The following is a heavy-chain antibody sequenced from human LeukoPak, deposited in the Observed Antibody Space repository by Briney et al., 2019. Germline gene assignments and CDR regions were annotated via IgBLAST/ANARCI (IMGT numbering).Heavy chain of an antibody. J-gene: IGHJ5*02. CDR3: ARRSSGWYGSRWFDP. CDR1: GGSISSYY. D-gene: IGHD6-19*01. Sequence: SETLSLTCTVSGGSISSYYWSWIRQPPGKGLEWIGYIYYSGSTNYNPSLKSRVTISVDTSKNQFSLKLSSVTAADTAVYYCARRSSGWYGSRWFDPWGQGTLVTVSS. V-gene: IGHV4-59*12. CDR2: IYYSGST.